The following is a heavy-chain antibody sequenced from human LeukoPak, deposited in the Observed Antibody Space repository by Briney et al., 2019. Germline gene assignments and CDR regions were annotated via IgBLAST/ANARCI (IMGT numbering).Heavy chain of an antibody. CDR1: GFTFSSYA. CDR2: ISGSGGST. J-gene: IGHJ4*02. V-gene: IGHV3-23*01. D-gene: IGHD1-26*01. CDR3: AKLEWELLQGYYFDY. Sequence: GGSLRLSCAASGFTFSSYAMSWVRQAPGKGLEWVSAISGSGGSTYYADSVKGRFTISRDNSKNTLYLQMNSLRAEDTAVYYCAKLEWELLQGYYFDYWGQGTLVTVSS.